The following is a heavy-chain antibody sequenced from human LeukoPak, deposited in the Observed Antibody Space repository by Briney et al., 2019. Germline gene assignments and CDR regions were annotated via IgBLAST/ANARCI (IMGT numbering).Heavy chain of an antibody. J-gene: IGHJ5*02. Sequence: SETLSLTCSVSGGSIISSNYYWGWIRQPPGKGLEWIGSIYYSGSTYYNPSLKSRVTISVDTSKNQFSLKLSSVTAADTAVYYCARHFALMRTTWCDPWGQGTLVTVSS. CDR3: ARHFALMRTTWCDP. CDR1: GGSIISSNYY. D-gene: IGHD1-7*01. CDR2: IYYSGST. V-gene: IGHV4-39*01.